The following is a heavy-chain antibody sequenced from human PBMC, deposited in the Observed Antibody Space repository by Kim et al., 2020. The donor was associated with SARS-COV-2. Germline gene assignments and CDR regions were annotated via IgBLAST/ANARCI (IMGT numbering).Heavy chain of an antibody. CDR3: VRDRMGGAFDI. D-gene: IGHD3-16*01. V-gene: IGHV3-48*02. Sequence: IYYADPVKGRFTTSRDNAKNSLHLQMNSLKDEDTAVYHCVRDRMGGAFDIWGQGTLVTVSS. CDR2: I. J-gene: IGHJ3*02.